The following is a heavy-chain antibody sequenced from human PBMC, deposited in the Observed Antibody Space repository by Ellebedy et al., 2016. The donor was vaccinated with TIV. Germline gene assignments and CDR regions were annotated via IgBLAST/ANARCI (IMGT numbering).Heavy chain of an antibody. D-gene: IGHD2-2*01. Sequence: GESLKISCAASGFSFSAYSMNWVRQAPGEGLEWVSGISASGGNTYYADSVKGRFTISRDNSKNTLYLQMNSLRAEDTALYYCAKRSQPRIISCVDYWGQGTLVTVSS. CDR3: AKRSQPRIISCVDY. CDR1: GFSFSAYS. CDR2: ISASGGNT. V-gene: IGHV3-23*01. J-gene: IGHJ4*02.